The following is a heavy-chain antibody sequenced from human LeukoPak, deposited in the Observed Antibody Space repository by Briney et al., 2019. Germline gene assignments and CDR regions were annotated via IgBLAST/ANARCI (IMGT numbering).Heavy chain of an antibody. V-gene: IGHV3-21*01. Sequence: GGSLRLSCAASGFTFSSYSMNWVRQAPGKGLEWVSSISSSSSYIYYADSVKGRFTISRDNAKNSLYLQMNSLRAEDTAVYYCARDGASGGYSYYYYMDVWGKGTTVTVSS. D-gene: IGHD3-22*01. CDR2: ISSSSSYI. CDR1: GFTFSSYS. J-gene: IGHJ6*03. CDR3: ARDGASGGYSYYYYMDV.